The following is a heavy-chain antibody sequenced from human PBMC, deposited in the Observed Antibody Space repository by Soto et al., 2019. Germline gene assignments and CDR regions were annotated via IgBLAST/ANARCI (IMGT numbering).Heavy chain of an antibody. D-gene: IGHD1-1*01. CDR1: GFTFSSYG. Sequence: QVQLVESGGGVVQPGTSLRLSCAPSGFTFSSYGMHWVRQAPGKGLEWVAVIWYDGSKQYYADSVKGRFTISRDNSKNTLYLQMNSLIAEDTAVYYCARDPGMTNYYFDSWGQGTLVTVSS. CDR2: IWYDGSKQ. V-gene: IGHV3-33*01. CDR3: ARDPGMTNYYFDS. J-gene: IGHJ4*02.